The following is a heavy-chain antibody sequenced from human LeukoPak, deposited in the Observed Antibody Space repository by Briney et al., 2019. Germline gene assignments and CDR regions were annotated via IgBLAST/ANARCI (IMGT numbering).Heavy chain of an antibody. Sequence: GGSLRLSCTASGFTFSGYSMNWVRQAPGKGLEWVSSISTSSSYIYYADSVKGRFTISRDNARKSLYLQMNSLRAEDTAVCYCARDVFGWEHPFDYWGQGTLVTVSS. V-gene: IGHV3-21*01. D-gene: IGHD1-26*01. J-gene: IGHJ4*02. CDR3: ARDVFGWEHPFDY. CDR2: ISTSSSYI. CDR1: GFTFSGYS.